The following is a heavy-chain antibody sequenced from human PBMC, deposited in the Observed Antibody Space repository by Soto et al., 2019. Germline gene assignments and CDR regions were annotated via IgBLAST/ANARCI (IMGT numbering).Heavy chain of an antibody. J-gene: IGHJ5*02. Sequence: ASVKVSCKASGYTFTDYYINWVRQAPGQGLEWMGWMNPNNGVTNYAQKFQGRVTMTRDTPISTAYMDLSRLRSDDTALYYCARGALTVANWFDPWGQGTQVTVSS. CDR3: ARGALTVANWFDP. V-gene: IGHV1-2*02. CDR1: GYTFTDYY. D-gene: IGHD6-19*01. CDR2: MNPNNGVT.